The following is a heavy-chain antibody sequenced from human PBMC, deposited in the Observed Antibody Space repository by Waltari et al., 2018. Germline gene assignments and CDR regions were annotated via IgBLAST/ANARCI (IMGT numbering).Heavy chain of an antibody. V-gene: IGHV3-23*01. J-gene: IGHJ6*02. CDR2: TSGSGGST. CDR3: AKVGGIAARPGYYYYGMDV. Sequence: EVQLLESGGGLVQPGGSLRLSCAASGFTFSSYAMSWVRQDPGKGLEWVSATSGSGGSTFYADSVKCRFTISRDNSKNTLYLQMNSLRAEDTAVYYCAKVGGIAARPGYYYYGMDVWGQGTTVTVSS. CDR1: GFTFSSYA. D-gene: IGHD6-6*01.